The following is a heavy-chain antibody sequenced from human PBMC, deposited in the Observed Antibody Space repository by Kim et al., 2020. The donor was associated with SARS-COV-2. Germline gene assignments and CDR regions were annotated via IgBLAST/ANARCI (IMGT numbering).Heavy chain of an antibody. Sequence: GGSLRLSCAASGFTFSSYAMSWVRQAPGKGLEWVSAISGSGGSTYYADSVKGRFTISRDNSKNTLYLQMNSLRAEDTAVYYCALGPSKPWFGAFSPSSGSWFDPWGQGTLVTVSS. CDR2: ISGSGGST. D-gene: IGHD3-10*01. CDR1: GFTFSSYA. J-gene: IGHJ5*02. V-gene: IGHV3-23*01. CDR3: ALGPSKPWFGAFSPSSGSWFDP.